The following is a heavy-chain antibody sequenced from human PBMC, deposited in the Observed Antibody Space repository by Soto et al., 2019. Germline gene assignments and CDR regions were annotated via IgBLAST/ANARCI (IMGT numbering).Heavy chain of an antibody. CDR1: GFTFDDYT. CDR3: AKGDRAPVLSSLGY. Sequence: LRLSCAASGFTFDDYTMHWVRQAPGKGLEWVSLISWDGGSTYYADSVKGRFTISRDNSKNSLYLQMNSLRTEDTALYYCAKGDRAPVLSSLGYWGQGTLVTVSS. CDR2: ISWDGGST. D-gene: IGHD6-13*01. V-gene: IGHV3-43*01. J-gene: IGHJ4*02.